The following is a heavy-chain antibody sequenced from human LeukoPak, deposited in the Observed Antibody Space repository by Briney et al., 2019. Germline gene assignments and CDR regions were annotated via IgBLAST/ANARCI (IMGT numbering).Heavy chain of an antibody. CDR2: ISTYNGNT. CDR1: GYTFSSYG. CDR3: ARVDEDGFDY. J-gene: IGHJ4*02. V-gene: IGHV1-18*01. Sequence: HWASVKVSCKASGYTFSSYGISWVRQAPGQGLEWMGWISTYNGNTNYAQKLQGRVTMTTDTSTSTAYMELRSLRSDDTAVYYCARVDEDGFDYWGQGTLVTVSS.